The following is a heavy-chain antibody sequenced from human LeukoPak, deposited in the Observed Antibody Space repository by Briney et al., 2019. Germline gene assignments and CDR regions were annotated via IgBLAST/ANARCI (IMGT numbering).Heavy chain of an antibody. Sequence: PGGSLRLSCAASGFTFGNSALNWVRQAPGKGLEWVSAITSDGTTYYADSVKGRFTISRDNAKNSLYLQMNSLRAEDTAVYYCASLGYCSSTSCYGLDYWGQGTLVTVSS. CDR3: ASLGYCSSTSCYGLDY. CDR1: GFTFGNSA. V-gene: IGHV3-69-1*01. CDR2: ITSDGTT. J-gene: IGHJ4*02. D-gene: IGHD2-2*01.